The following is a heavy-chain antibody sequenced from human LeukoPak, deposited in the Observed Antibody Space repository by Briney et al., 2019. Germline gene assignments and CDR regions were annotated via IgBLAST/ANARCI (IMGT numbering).Heavy chain of an antibody. J-gene: IGHJ4*02. CDR1: GFTFSTYG. D-gene: IGHD5-12*01. CDR3: ARHPLTTIIPPEYFDY. V-gene: IGHV3-23*01. Sequence: GGSLRLSCAASGFTFSTYGVSWGGQAPGKVLEWVSSISGSGTTLYADSVKGRFTISRDNSRNALYLQMNSLRAEDTAVYYCARHPLTTIIPPEYFDYWGQGTLVTVSS. CDR2: ISGSGTT.